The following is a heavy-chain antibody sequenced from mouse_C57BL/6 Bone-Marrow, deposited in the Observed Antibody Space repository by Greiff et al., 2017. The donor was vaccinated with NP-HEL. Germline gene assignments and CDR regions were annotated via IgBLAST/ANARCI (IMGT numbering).Heavy chain of an antibody. V-gene: IGHV1-55*01. D-gene: IGHD3-2*02. CDR1: GYTFTSYW. CDR2: IYPGSGST. CDR3: ARSWIRVRAMDD. J-gene: IGHJ4*01. Sequence: QVQLQQPGAELVKPGASVKMSCKASGYTFTSYWITWVKQRPGQGLEWIGDIYPGSGSTNYNEKFKGKATLTVDTSSSTAYMQLSSLTSEDSAVDYCARSWIRVRAMDDWGQGTSVTVSS.